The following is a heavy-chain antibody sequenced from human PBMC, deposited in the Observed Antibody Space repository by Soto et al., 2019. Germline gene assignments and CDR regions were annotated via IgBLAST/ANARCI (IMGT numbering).Heavy chain of an antibody. J-gene: IGHJ3*01. CDR2: IYWDDDT. CDR1: GFSLSTSGVG. V-gene: IGHV2-5*02. CDR3: AHAYGGTSWPNDAFDV. D-gene: IGHD2-2*01. Sequence: GPTLVNPTQTLTLTCTFSGFSLSTSGVGVGWIRQPPGKALEWLALIYWDDDTRYRPSLKSRLTITKDSSKNQVVLTMTNMDPVDTATYYCAHAYGGTSWPNDAFDVWGQGTVVTVSS.